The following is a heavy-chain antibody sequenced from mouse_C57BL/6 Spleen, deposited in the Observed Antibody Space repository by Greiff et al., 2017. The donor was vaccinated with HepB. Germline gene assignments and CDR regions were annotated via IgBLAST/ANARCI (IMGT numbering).Heavy chain of an antibody. CDR2: IDPETGGT. CDR1: GYTFTDYE. CDR3: TTPLSLYAMDY. D-gene: IGHD1-2*01. V-gene: IGHV1-15*01. J-gene: IGHJ4*01. Sequence: VPLQLSGAELVRPGASVTLFCKASGYTFTDYEMHWVKQTPVHGLEWIGAIDPETGGTAYNQKFKGKAILTADKSSSTAYMELRSLTSEDSAVYYCTTPLSLYAMDYWGQVTSVTVSS.